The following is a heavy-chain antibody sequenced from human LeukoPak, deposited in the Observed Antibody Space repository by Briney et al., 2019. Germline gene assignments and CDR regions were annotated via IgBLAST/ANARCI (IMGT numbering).Heavy chain of an antibody. Sequence: TSETLSLTCTVSGGSISSYYWSWIRQPPGKGLEWIGYIYYSGSTNYNPSLKSRVTISVDTSKNQFSLKLSSVTAADTAVYYCARELRSTYYYYYYMDVWGKGTTVTVSS. J-gene: IGHJ6*03. CDR1: GGSISSYY. CDR3: ARELRSTYYYYYYMDV. V-gene: IGHV4-59*01. CDR2: IYYSGST. D-gene: IGHD4-17*01.